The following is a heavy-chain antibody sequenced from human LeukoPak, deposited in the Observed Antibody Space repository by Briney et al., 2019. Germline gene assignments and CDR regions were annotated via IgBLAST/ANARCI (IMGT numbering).Heavy chain of an antibody. CDR2: INPSGGST. V-gene: IGHV1-46*01. CDR3: ARDPGGSLDFDY. CDR1: GYTFTSYY. D-gene: IGHD1-26*01. J-gene: IGHJ4*02. Sequence: ASVKVSCKASGYTFTSYYMHWVRQAPGQGLEWMGIINPSGGSTSYAQKLQGRVTMTTDTSTSTAYMELRSLRSGDTAVYYCARDPGGSLDFDYWGQGTLVTVSS.